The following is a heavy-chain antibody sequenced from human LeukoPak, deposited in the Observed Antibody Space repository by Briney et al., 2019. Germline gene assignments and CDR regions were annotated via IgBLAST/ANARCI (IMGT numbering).Heavy chain of an antibody. J-gene: IGHJ1*01. Sequence: SETLSLTCAVSGYSISSGYYWSWIRQPPGKGLEWIGYIYYSGSTNYNPSLKSRVTISVDTSKNQFSLKLSSVTAADTAVYYCAGPAEVWPHWGQGTLVTVSS. D-gene: IGHD2-21*01. CDR2: IYYSGST. CDR3: AGPAEVWPH. V-gene: IGHV4-61*01. CDR1: GYSISSGYY.